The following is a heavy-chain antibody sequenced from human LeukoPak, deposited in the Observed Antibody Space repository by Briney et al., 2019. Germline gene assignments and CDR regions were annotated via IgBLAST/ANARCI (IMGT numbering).Heavy chain of an antibody. Sequence: SQTLSLTCTVSGGSISSGSYYWSWIRQPAGKGLEWIGRIYTSGSTNYNPSLKSRVTISVDTSKNQFSLKLSSVTAADTAVYYCAGDPGAAADYYYYYYMDVWGKGATVTVSS. CDR2: IYTSGST. CDR3: AGDPGAAADYYYYYYMDV. CDR1: GGSISSGSYY. V-gene: IGHV4-61*02. D-gene: IGHD6-13*01. J-gene: IGHJ6*03.